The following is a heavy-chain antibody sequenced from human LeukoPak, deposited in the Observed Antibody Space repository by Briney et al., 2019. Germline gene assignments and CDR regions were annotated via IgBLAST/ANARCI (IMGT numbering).Heavy chain of an antibody. D-gene: IGHD6-19*01. Sequence: GGSLRLSCAASGFTFSSHWMHWVRQAPGKGLEWVALIWYDGSNKYYADSVKGRFTISRDNSKNMLYLQMNSLRTEDTAVYYCATLRSDSSGWYYFDYWGQGTLVTVSS. J-gene: IGHJ4*02. CDR2: IWYDGSNK. V-gene: IGHV3-30*02. CDR3: ATLRSDSSGWYYFDY. CDR1: GFTFSSHW.